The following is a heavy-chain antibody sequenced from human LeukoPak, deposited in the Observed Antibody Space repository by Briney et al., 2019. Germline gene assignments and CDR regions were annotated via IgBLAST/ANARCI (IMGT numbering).Heavy chain of an antibody. CDR1: GYTLTELS. CDR3: ARRVAVARRDAFDI. V-gene: IGHV1-24*01. Sequence: GSVKVSCKVSGYTLTELSMHWVRQAPGKGLEWMGGFDPEDGETIYAQKFQGRVTMTEDTSTDTAYMELSSLRSEDTAVYYCARRVAVARRDAFDIWGQGTMVTVPS. J-gene: IGHJ3*02. CDR2: FDPEDGET. D-gene: IGHD6-19*01.